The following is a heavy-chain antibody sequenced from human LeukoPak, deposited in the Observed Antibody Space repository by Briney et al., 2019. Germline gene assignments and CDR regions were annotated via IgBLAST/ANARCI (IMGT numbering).Heavy chain of an antibody. V-gene: IGHV1-46*01. CDR1: GYTFTSYH. J-gene: IGHJ3*01. CDR3: ARTFYYDSSGPRAFDV. Sequence: ASVKVSCKASGYTFTSYHMHWVRQAPGQGLEWMGIINPRGGSTTYAQRFQGRVTMTGDTSTSTVYTELSSLRSEDTAMYYCARTFYYDSSGPRAFDVWGQGTMVTVSS. D-gene: IGHD3-22*01. CDR2: INPRGGST.